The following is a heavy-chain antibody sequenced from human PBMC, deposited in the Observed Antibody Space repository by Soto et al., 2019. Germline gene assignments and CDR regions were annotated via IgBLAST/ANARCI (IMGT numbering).Heavy chain of an antibody. CDR2: IIPILGIA. Sequence: QVQLVQSGAEVKKPGSSVKVSCKASGGTFSSYTISWVRQAPGQGLEWMGRIIPILGIANYAQKFQGRVTITADKSTSTAYMELSSLRSEDTAVYYCASSYYYGSGSYAYYFDYWGQGTLVTVSS. CDR1: GGTFSSYT. CDR3: ASSYYYGSGSYAYYFDY. J-gene: IGHJ4*02. D-gene: IGHD3-10*01. V-gene: IGHV1-69*02.